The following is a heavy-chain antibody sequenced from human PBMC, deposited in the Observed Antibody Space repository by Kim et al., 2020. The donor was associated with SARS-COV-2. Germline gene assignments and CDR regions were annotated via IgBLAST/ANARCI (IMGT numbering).Heavy chain of an antibody. J-gene: IGHJ6*02. CDR3: ARATIFGGYYYYGMDV. D-gene: IGHD3-3*01. V-gene: IGHV4-59*01. Sequence: LKGRVTIAVDTSKNQFSLKLSSVTAADTAVYYCARATIFGGYYYYGMDVWGQGTTVTVSS.